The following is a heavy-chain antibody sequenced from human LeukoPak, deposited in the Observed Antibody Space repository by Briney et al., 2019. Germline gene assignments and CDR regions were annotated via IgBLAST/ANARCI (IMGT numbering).Heavy chain of an antibody. V-gene: IGHV4-4*02. CDR2: IYTSGST. Sequence: SETLSLTCAVSGGSISSSNWWDWVRQPPGKGLEWIGRIYTSGSTNYNPSLNSRVTMSVDTSKNQFSLKLSSVTAADTAVYYCARATQYSGNFRGPEYFQHWGQGTLVTVSS. J-gene: IGHJ1*01. D-gene: IGHD1-26*01. CDR3: ARATQYSGNFRGPEYFQH. CDR1: GGSISSSNW.